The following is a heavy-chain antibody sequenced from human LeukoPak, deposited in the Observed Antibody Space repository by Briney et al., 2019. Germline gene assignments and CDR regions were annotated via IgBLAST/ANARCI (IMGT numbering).Heavy chain of an antibody. CDR3: ARHGGLGWYFFDY. CDR1: GGSISSSSYS. CDR2: IYYSGST. V-gene: IGHV4-39*01. D-gene: IGHD4-23*01. Sequence: SSETLSLTCTVSGGSISSSSYSWGWIRQPPGKGLEWIGSIYYSGSTYYNPSLKSRVTISVDTSKNQFSLKLSSVTAADTAVYYCARHGGLGWYFFDYWGQGTLVTVSS. J-gene: IGHJ4*02.